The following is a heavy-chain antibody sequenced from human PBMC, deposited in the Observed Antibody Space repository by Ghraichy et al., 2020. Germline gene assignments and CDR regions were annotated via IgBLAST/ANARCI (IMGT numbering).Heavy chain of an antibody. CDR1: GFNFDDST. CDR2: INWEGDTT. V-gene: IGHV3-43*01. Sequence: GGSLRLSCAASGFNFDDSTMHWVRQAPGKSLEWISLINWEGDTTYYADSVRGRFTMSRDNSKKSLYLQMNSLTSDDTAFYYCTKLTAWYDPLDFWGQGTLVTVS. J-gene: IGHJ4*02. CDR3: TKLTAWYDPLDF. D-gene: IGHD1-1*01.